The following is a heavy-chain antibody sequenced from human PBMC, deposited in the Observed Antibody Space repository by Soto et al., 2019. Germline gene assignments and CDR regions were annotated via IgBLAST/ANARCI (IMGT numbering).Heavy chain of an antibody. CDR1: GYAFSSYW. Sequence: PGESLKISCQGSGYAFSSYWIAWWRQMPGKGLEWMGIIYPGDSDTRYSPSFQGQVTISVDKSLTTAYLQWSSLKASDTAMYYCARGYCTATICDPWFDPWGQGTLVTVSS. D-gene: IGHD2-8*02. V-gene: IGHV5-51*01. CDR3: ARGYCTATICDPWFDP. J-gene: IGHJ5*02. CDR2: IYPGDSDT.